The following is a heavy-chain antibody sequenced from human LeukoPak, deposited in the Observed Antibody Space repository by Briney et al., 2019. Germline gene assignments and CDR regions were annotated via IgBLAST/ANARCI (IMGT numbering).Heavy chain of an antibody. V-gene: IGHV3-74*01. Sequence: GGSLLLSCAASGFTFSDYWMHWGRQVPGKGLGWVSRIKGDGSETNYADSVKGRFTISRDNAKNTLFLQMNSLRVEDTAVYYCVRGQIGVSVIVHWGQGTLVTVSS. CDR2: IKGDGSET. D-gene: IGHD3-22*01. CDR1: GFTFSDYW. J-gene: IGHJ5*02. CDR3: VRGQIGVSVIVH.